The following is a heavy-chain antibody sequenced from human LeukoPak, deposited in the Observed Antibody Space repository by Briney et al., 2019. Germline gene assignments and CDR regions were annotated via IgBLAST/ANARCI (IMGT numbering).Heavy chain of an antibody. CDR1: GFTFSSYW. Sequence: GGSLRLSCAASGFTFSSYWMSWVRQAPGKGLEWVANIKQGGSEKYYVDSVKGRFTISRDNAKNSPYLQMNSLRAEDTAVYYCARDPSDVNSSGYYYPFDYWGQGTLVTVSS. CDR3: ARDPSDVNSSGYYYPFDY. V-gene: IGHV3-7*01. D-gene: IGHD3-22*01. CDR2: IKQGGSEK. J-gene: IGHJ4*02.